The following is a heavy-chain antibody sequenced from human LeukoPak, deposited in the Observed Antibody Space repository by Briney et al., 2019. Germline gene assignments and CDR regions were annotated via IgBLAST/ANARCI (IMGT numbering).Heavy chain of an antibody. V-gene: IGHV4-59*01. CDR3: AREKSPDYCSGNSCYFDY. D-gene: IGHD2-15*01. Sequence: SETLSLTCAVYGGSFSGYYWSWIRQPPGKGLEWIGYMYYSGSTNYNPSLKSRVTISVDTSKNQFSLKLSSVTAADTAVYYCAREKSPDYCSGNSCYFDYWGQGTLVTVSS. CDR1: GGSFSGYY. CDR2: MYYSGST. J-gene: IGHJ4*02.